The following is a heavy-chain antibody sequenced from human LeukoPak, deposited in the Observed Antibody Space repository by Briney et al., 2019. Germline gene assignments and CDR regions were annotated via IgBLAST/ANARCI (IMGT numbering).Heavy chain of an antibody. V-gene: IGHV3-11*01. D-gene: IGHD1-26*01. Sequence: GRSLRLSCAASGFTFSDYYMSWIRQAPGKGLEWVSYISSSGSTIFYADSVKGRFTISRDNAKNSLYLQMNSLRAEDTAVYYCARDLMGIVYRGAFYYWGQGTLVTVSS. J-gene: IGHJ4*02. CDR1: GFTFSDYY. CDR2: ISSSGSTI. CDR3: ARDLMGIVYRGAFYY.